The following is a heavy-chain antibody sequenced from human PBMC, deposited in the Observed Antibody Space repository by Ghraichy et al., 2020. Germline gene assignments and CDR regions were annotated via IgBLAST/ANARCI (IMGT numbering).Heavy chain of an antibody. D-gene: IGHD2-21*02. CDR1: GGTFSSYA. V-gene: IGHV1-69*13. CDR3: ARVAEIPWYCGGDCWYAFDI. Sequence: SVKVSCKASGGTFSSYAISWVRQAPGQGLEWMGGIIPIFGTANYAQKFQGRVTITADESTSTAYMELSSLRSEDTAVYYCARVAEIPWYCGGDCWYAFDIWGQGTMVTVSS. CDR2: IIPIFGTA. J-gene: IGHJ3*02.